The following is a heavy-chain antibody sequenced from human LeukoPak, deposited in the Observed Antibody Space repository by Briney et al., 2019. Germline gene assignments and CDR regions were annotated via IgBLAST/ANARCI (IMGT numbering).Heavy chain of an antibody. V-gene: IGHV5-51*01. J-gene: IGHJ6*03. D-gene: IGHD3-22*01. Sequence: GESLKISCKGSGYSFTSYWIGWVRQMPGKALEWMGIIYPGDSDTRYSPSFQGQVTISADKSISTAYLQWSSLKASDTAMYYCARHTYYYDSSGLAYYYYMDVWGKGTTVTVSS. CDR3: ARHTYYYDSSGLAYYYYMDV. CDR1: GYSFTSYW. CDR2: IYPGDSDT.